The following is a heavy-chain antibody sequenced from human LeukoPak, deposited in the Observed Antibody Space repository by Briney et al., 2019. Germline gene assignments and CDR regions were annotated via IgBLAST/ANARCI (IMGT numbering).Heavy chain of an antibody. CDR1: GGTFSSYA. Sequence: GASVKVSCKASGGTFSSYAISWVRQAPGQGLEWMGGIIPIFGTANCAQKFQGRVTITADESTSTAYMELSSLRSEDTAVYYCARDGRTTVSPRGYYYYYYYMDVWGKGTTVTVSS. V-gene: IGHV1-69*13. J-gene: IGHJ6*03. CDR3: ARDGRTTVSPRGYYYYYYYMDV. CDR2: IIPIFGTA. D-gene: IGHD4-11*01.